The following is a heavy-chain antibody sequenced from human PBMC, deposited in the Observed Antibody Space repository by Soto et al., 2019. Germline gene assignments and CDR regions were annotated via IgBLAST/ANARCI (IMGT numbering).Heavy chain of an antibody. Sequence: SETLSLTCTVSGGSLNSEHYHWTWIRQAPGKGLEWIGYIHYTGSVRYNPSLQSRITMSVDTSKNLFSLNLSSVTAADTAVYYCASLSLGSGWEYYFDYWGQGTLVTVSS. CDR1: GGSLNSEHYH. D-gene: IGHD6-19*01. J-gene: IGHJ4*02. CDR2: IHYTGSV. V-gene: IGHV4-30-4*01. CDR3: ASLSLGSGWEYYFDY.